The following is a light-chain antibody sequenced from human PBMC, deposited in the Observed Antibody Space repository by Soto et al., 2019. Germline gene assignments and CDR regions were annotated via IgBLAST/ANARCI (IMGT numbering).Light chain of an antibody. V-gene: IGLV2-14*01. Sequence: QSVLTQDACVSGCPGQSITISCAGTCSDVGGYNYVSWYQLHPGKAPKLIIYEVNNRPSGLSNRFSGSKSGNTASLTISGLQADDEGDYYCSSYTSDTSPYVFGTGTKVTVL. J-gene: IGLJ1*01. CDR3: SSYTSDTSPYV. CDR2: EVN. CDR1: CSDVGGYNY.